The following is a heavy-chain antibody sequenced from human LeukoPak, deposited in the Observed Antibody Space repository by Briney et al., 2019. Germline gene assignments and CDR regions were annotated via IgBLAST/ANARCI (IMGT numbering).Heavy chain of an antibody. CDR2: IKQDGGGE. J-gene: IGHJ6*03. D-gene: IGHD5-12*01. CDR3: ARDEIVATTKANYYYYMDV. Sequence: GGSLRLSCTASEVASIIYWMSWVRQAPGKGREWVANIKQDGGGEHYVDSVRGRFTISTDIAKNSLYLQMNSLRAEDTAVYYCARDEIVATTKANYYYYMDVWGKGTTVTISS. CDR1: EVASIIYW. V-gene: IGHV3-7*01.